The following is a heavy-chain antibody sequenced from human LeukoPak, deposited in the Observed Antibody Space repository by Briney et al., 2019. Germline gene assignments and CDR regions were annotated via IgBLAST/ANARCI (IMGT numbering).Heavy chain of an antibody. D-gene: IGHD6-19*01. J-gene: IGHJ4*02. V-gene: IGHV3-7*01. CDR2: IKQDGTEK. CDR3: ATPSGYSSGWYPFDH. CDR1: GFTFSSYW. Sequence: GGSLRLSCAASGFTFSSYWMSWVRQAPGKGLEWVANIKQDGTEKYYVDSVRGRFTVSRDNAKSSLYLQMNSLRAEDTAVYYCATPSGYSSGWYPFDHWGQGTLVTVSS.